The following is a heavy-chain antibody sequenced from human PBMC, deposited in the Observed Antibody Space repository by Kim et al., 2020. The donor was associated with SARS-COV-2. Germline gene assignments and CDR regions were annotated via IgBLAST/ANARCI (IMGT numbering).Heavy chain of an antibody. V-gene: IGHV1-69*04. J-gene: IGHJ3*02. D-gene: IGHD3-10*01. CDR2: IIPILGIA. Sequence: SVKVSCKASGGTFSSYAISWVRQAPGQGLEWMGRIIPILGIANYAQKFQGRVTITADKSTSTAYMELSSLRSEDTAVYYCASYRGSGSYYGIPNAFDIWGQGTMVTVSS. CDR1: GGTFSSYA. CDR3: ASYRGSGSYYGIPNAFDI.